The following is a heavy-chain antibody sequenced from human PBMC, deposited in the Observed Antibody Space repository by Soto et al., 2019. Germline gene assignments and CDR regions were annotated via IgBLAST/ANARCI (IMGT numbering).Heavy chain of an antibody. V-gene: IGHV3-74*01. CDR3: ATVATHSYNWIDP. Sequence: EVQLVESGGGLVQPGGSLRLSCAASGFTFSTYWMHWVRQALGKGLVWVSRINADGSTTTYADSVKGRFTISRDNAKNTLYLQMNSLRPEDTAVYFCATVATHSYNWIDPWGQGTLVTISS. CDR2: INADGSTT. J-gene: IGHJ5*02. CDR1: GFTFSTYW.